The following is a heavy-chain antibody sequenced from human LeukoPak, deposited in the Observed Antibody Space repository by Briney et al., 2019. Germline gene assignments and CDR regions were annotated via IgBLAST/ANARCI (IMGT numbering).Heavy chain of an antibody. CDR3: AKESTGSSPDY. V-gene: IGHV3-23*01. D-gene: IGHD1-26*01. CDR2: ITGSGDDA. CDR1: GFTFNSHA. J-gene: IGHJ4*02. Sequence: GGSLRLSCAVSGFTFNSHAMCWVRQAPGKGLEWVSAITGSGDDAYYADSVHGRFTMSGDNSKSTLYLQMNSLRVEDTALYYCAKESTGSSPDYRGQGTLVTVSS.